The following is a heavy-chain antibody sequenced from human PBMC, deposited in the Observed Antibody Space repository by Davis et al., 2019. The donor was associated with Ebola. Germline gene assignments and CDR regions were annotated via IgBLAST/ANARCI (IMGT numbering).Heavy chain of an antibody. CDR2: IYYVGTT. CDR1: GDSINGYY. J-gene: IGHJ4*02. V-gene: IGHV4-59*12. Sequence: MPSETLSLTCTVSGDSINGYYWTWIRQPPGEGMEYIGYIYYVGTTDYNPPLKSRVTISVDTSKNAFSLKMTSVTAADTAMYYCAKGPFVAFDWGQGTMVTVSS. D-gene: IGHD3-3*02. CDR3: AKGPFVAFD.